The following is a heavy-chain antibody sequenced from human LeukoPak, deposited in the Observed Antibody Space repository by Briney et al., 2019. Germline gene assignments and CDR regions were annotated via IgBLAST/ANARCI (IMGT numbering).Heavy chain of an antibody. J-gene: IGHJ4*02. CDR3: AKGKEGYNAYFDY. Sequence: GGSLRLSCAASGFTFSSYAMHWVRQAPGKGLEWVAVISYDGSNKYYADSVKGRFTISRDNSKNTLYLQMNSLRAEDTAVYYCAKGKEGYNAYFDYWGQGTLVTVSS. CDR1: GFTFSSYA. D-gene: IGHD5-24*01. V-gene: IGHV3-30*04. CDR2: ISYDGSNK.